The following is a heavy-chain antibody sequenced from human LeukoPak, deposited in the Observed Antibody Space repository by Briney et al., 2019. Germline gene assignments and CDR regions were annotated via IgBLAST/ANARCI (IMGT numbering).Heavy chain of an antibody. CDR3: AMTIFGVVAYGMDV. V-gene: IGHV4-34*01. D-gene: IGHD3-3*01. CDR2: INHSGST. CDR1: GGSFSGYY. J-gene: IGHJ6*02. Sequence: PSETLSLTCAVYGGSFSGYYWRWLRQPPGKGLEWIGEINHSGSTNYNPSLKSRVTISIDTSKNQLSLKLNSVTAADTAVYYCAMTIFGVVAYGMDVWGQGTTVTVSS.